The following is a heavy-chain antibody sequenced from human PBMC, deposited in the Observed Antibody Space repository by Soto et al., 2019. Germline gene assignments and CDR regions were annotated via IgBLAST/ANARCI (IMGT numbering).Heavy chain of an antibody. Sequence: PVGSLRLSCAASGFTFFRSWMHWVRQAPGKGLVWVSRVDSDGTTTTYADSVKGRFTISRDNAKNTLYLQMNSLRAEDTAVYYCASSLGPNWFDPWGQGTLVTVSS. CDR3: ASSLGPNWFDP. V-gene: IGHV3-74*01. J-gene: IGHJ5*02. CDR2: VDSDGTTT. CDR1: GFTFFRSW. D-gene: IGHD1-26*01.